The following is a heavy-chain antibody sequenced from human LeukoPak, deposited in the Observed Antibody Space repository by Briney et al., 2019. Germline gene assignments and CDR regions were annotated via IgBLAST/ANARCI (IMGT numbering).Heavy chain of an antibody. V-gene: IGHV4-59*01. CDR2: IYYIGST. J-gene: IGHJ4*02. D-gene: IGHD5-18*01. Sequence: SETLSLTCTVSGGSIISYYWSWIRQPPGKGLEWIGYIYYIGSTNYNPSLKSRVTISVDTSKNQFSLKLSSVTAADTAVYYCAIEPFRDAAMVKRGRYFDYWGQGTLVTVSS. CDR1: GGSIISYY. CDR3: AIEPFRDAAMVKRGRYFDY.